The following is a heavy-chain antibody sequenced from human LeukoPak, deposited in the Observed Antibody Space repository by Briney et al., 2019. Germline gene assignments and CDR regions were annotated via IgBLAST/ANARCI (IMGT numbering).Heavy chain of an antibody. J-gene: IGHJ3*02. V-gene: IGHV4-30-4*01. CDR3: ARDCSGGSCYGAFDI. D-gene: IGHD2-15*01. Sequence: SQTLSLTCTVSGASIRSGDYYWSWIRQPPGKGLEWIGYIYDSGSTYYNPSLKSRITISVDTSENRFSLKLSSVTATDTAVYYCARDCSGGSCYGAFDIWGQGTMVTV. CDR1: GASIRSGDYY. CDR2: IYDSGST.